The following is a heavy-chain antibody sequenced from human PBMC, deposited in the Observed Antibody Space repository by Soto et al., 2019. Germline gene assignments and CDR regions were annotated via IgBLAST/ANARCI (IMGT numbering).Heavy chain of an antibody. CDR3: AKFLAAPSRKGIYGMDV. V-gene: IGHV3-23*01. Sequence: EVQLLESGGGLVQPGGSLRLSCAASGLTSSDSAMSWVRQAPGKGLEWVSAISGAGGSTYYADSVKGRFTISRDNFKKMMYLQMDSLRVEDTAVYYCAKFLAAPSRKGIYGMDVWGQGTTVIVSS. CDR1: GLTSSDSA. J-gene: IGHJ6*02. D-gene: IGHD6-6*01. CDR2: ISGAGGST.